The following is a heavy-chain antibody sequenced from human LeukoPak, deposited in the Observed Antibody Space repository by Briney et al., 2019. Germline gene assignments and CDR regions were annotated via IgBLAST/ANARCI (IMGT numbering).Heavy chain of an antibody. J-gene: IGHJ4*02. D-gene: IGHD1-26*01. CDR2: IYTSGST. Sequence: KPSETLSLTCSVSGGSISSSYWSWIRQPAGKGLEWIGRIYTSGSTNYNPSLKSRVTISVDRSKNQFSLKLSSVTAADTAVYYCARERGAATIDYWGQGTLVTVSS. V-gene: IGHV4-4*07. CDR3: ARERGAATIDY. CDR1: GGSISSSY.